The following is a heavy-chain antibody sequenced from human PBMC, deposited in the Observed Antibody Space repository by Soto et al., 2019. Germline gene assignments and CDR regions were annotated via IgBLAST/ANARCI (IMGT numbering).Heavy chain of an antibody. CDR1: GFTFANHA. J-gene: IGHJ4*02. V-gene: IGHV3-23*01. CDR2: ITGSGFDT. CDR3: TKRLPQYFDD. D-gene: IGHD2-15*01. Sequence: GSLRLPCAASGFTFANHAMAWVRQAPGKGLEWVSLITGSGFDTKTADSVKGRFTVSRDNSRNTLYLQMNRLRPEDTAVYYCTKRLPQYFDDWGQGTLVTVSS.